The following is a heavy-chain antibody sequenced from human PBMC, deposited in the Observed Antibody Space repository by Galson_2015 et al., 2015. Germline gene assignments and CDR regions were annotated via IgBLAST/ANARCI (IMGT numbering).Heavy chain of an antibody. V-gene: IGHV3-23*01. J-gene: IGHJ4*02. CDR3: ARRSAKESGGWQYYFDY. CDR2: ITTSGGST. D-gene: IGHD6-19*01. Sequence: SLRLSCAASGFTFSSYAMNWVRQAPGKGLEWVSGITTSGGSTYYADSVKGRFTISRDKSKNTLYLQMDSLRAEDTAVYYCARRSAKESGGWQYYFDYWGQGTLVTVSS. CDR1: GFTFSSYA.